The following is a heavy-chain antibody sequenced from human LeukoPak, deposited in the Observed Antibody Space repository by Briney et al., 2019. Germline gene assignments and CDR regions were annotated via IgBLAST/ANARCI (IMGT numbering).Heavy chain of an antibody. V-gene: IGHV3-11*04. Sequence: GGSLRLSCAASGFTFSDYYMSWIRQAPGKGLEWVSYISSSGSTIYYADSVKGRFTISRDNAKNSLYLQMNSLRAEDTAVYYCARGQKVDTAMVKAFDYWGQGTLVTVSS. CDR1: GFTFSDYY. CDR3: ARGQKVDTAMVKAFDY. D-gene: IGHD5-18*01. J-gene: IGHJ4*02. CDR2: ISSSGSTI.